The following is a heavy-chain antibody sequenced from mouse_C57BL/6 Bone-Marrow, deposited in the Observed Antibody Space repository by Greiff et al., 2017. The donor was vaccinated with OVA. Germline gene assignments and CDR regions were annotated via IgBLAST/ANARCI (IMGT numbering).Heavy chain of an antibody. CDR1: GFTFSSYA. CDR2: ISDGGSYT. D-gene: IGHD2-2*01. V-gene: IGHV5-4*03. CDR3: ARNYYGYDWFAY. J-gene: IGHJ3*01. Sequence: DVKLVESGGGLVKPGGSLKLSCAASGFTFSSYAMSWVRQTPEKRLEWVATISDGGSYTYYPDNVKGRFTISRDNAKNNLYLQMSHLKSEDTAMYYCARNYYGYDWFAYWGQGTLVTVSA.